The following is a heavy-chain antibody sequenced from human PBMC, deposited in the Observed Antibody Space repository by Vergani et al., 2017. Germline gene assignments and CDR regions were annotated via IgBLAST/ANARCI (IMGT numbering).Heavy chain of an antibody. Sequence: EVQLLESGGGLVQPGGSLRLSCAASGFTFSSYAMSWVRQAPGKGLEWVSRINSDGSSTSYADSVKGRFTISRDNAKNTLYLQMNSLRAEDTAVYYCARDSGRNYNWFDPGGQGTLVTVSS. CDR1: GFTFSSYA. CDR2: INSDGSST. J-gene: IGHJ5*02. D-gene: IGHD4-11*01. V-gene: IGHV3-74*01. CDR3: ARDSGRNYNWFDP.